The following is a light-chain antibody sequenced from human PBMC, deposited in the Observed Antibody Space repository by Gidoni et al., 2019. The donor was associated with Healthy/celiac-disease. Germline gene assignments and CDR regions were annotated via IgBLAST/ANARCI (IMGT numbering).Light chain of an antibody. V-gene: IGLV2-14*04. CDR1: SSDVGSYNY. J-gene: IGLJ2*01. CDR2: DVS. CDR3: SSYTSSSTRV. Sequence: GQSITSSCTVTSSDVGSYNYVSWYQQHPGKAPTLMIYDVSNRPSGVSNRFSGSKSGNTASLTISGLQADDEADYYSSSYTSSSTRVFGGGTKLTVL.